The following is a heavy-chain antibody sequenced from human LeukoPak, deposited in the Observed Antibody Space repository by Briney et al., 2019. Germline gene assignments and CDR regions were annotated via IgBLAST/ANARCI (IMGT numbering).Heavy chain of an antibody. V-gene: IGHV4-30-4*01. D-gene: IGHD4-23*01. CDR1: GGSISSGAYY. CDR3: ARAPDYGANDY. Sequence: SETLSLTGTVSGGSISSGAYYWSWIRQPPGKGLEWIGYIHYSGSTHYNPSLKGRVTISVDTSKNQFSLRLTSVTAADTAVYYCARAPDYGANDYWGQGTLVTVSS. CDR2: IHYSGST. J-gene: IGHJ4*02.